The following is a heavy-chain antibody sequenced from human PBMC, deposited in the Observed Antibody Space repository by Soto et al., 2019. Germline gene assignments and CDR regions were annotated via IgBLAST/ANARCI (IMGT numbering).Heavy chain of an antibody. D-gene: IGHD3-3*01. V-gene: IGHV1-46*03. J-gene: IGHJ4*02. CDR3: ARAIWSRYSWGYY. CDR2: INPSGGST. Sequence: QVQLVQSGAEVKKPGASVKVSSKASGYTFTSYYMHWMRQAPGQVLECMGIINPSGGSTSYAQKFQGRVTMTRDTSTSTVYMELSSLRSEDTAVYYCARAIWSRYSWGYYWGQGTLVTVSS. CDR1: GYTFTSYY.